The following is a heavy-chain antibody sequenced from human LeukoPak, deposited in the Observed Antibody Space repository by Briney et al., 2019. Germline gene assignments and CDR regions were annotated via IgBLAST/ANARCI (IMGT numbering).Heavy chain of an antibody. CDR3: VKEGVGDYNGAGSYYNEGGYWFVP. Sequence: PGRSLRLSCSASGFTFSSYAMHCVRQAPGKGLEYVSAISSNGGSTYYTDSVKGRFTIPRHNSKNTLYCQMSSLRAEYTAVYSWVKEGVGDYNGAGSYYNEGGYWFVPWGQGALVTVSS. V-gene: IGHV3-64D*06. D-gene: IGHD3-10*01. CDR2: ISSNGGST. CDR1: GFTFSSYA. J-gene: IGHJ5*02.